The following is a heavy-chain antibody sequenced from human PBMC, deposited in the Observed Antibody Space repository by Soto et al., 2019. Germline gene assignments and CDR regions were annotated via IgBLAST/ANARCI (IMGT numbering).Heavy chain of an antibody. V-gene: IGHV3-30*18. D-gene: IGHD3-22*01. CDR1: GFTFRSYG. CDR3: AKSPDYYDSSGYLDP. Sequence: QVQLVESGGGVVQPGRSLRLSCAASGFTFRSYGMHWVRQAPGKGLEWVAVISYDGSNKYYADSVKGRFTISRDNSKNTLYLQMNSLRAEDTAVYYCAKSPDYYDSSGYLDPWGQGTLVTVSS. CDR2: ISYDGSNK. J-gene: IGHJ5*02.